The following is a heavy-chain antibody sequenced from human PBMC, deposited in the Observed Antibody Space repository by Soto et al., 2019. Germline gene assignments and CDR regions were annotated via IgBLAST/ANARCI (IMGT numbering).Heavy chain of an antibody. D-gene: IGHD6-13*01. CDR2: IHYSGTT. V-gene: IGHV4-59*01. CDR1: GGSMRNYF. Sequence: SETLSLTGTVSGGSMRNYFWTWIRQPRGKGLGWIGYIHYSGTTSFFPSYNPSLRSRVTISEDTSKNQFSLKLLSVTTADTAVYFCAAGEASSRNLAPYYLDFWGQGTLVTVSS. J-gene: IGHJ4*02. CDR3: AAGEASSRNLAPYYLDF.